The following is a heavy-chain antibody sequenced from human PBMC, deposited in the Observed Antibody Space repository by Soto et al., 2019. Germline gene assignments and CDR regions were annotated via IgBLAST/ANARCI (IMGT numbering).Heavy chain of an antibody. D-gene: IGHD2-15*01. V-gene: IGHV4-34*01. J-gene: IGHJ4*02. Sequence: PSETLSLTCAVYGGSFIGFYLSWIRQSPGKGLEWIGEINHLGGTNYNPSLKSRVTVSVDTSKNQISLRVTSVTAADTAVYFCARDTSPYCYDGTCRPRAFDYWGQGTLVTVSS. CDR3: ARDTSPYCYDGTCRPRAFDY. CDR1: GGSFIGFY. CDR2: INHLGGT.